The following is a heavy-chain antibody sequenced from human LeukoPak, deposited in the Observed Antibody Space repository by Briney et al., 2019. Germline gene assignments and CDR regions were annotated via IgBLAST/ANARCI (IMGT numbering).Heavy chain of an antibody. CDR3: EKGGYYDSSGFPEYFQD. CDR1: EFSFNKYA. V-gene: IGHV3-64D*09. D-gene: IGHD3-22*01. Sequence: AGSLRLSCSASEFSFNKYAMDRGPQGPGKGLEHVSTISSNGASTYYADPAKGRFTISRDNSKHTLYLQLRSLCADGTDGYYCEKGGYYDSSGFPEYFQDWGQGTLVSASS. CDR2: ISSNGAST. J-gene: IGHJ1*01.